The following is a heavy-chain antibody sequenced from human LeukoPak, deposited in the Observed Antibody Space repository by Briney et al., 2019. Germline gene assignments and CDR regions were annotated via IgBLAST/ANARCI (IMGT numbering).Heavy chain of an antibody. J-gene: IGHJ4*02. Sequence: ASVKVSCKASGYTFTSYAMHWVRQAPGQRLEWMGWIDAGNGNTKYSQKFQGRVTITRDTSASTAYMELSSLRSEDTAVYYCARDKGPGCFDYWAREPWSPSPQ. CDR2: IDAGNGNT. CDR1: GYTFTSYA. D-gene: IGHD6-19*01. CDR3: ARDKGPGCFDY. V-gene: IGHV1-3*01.